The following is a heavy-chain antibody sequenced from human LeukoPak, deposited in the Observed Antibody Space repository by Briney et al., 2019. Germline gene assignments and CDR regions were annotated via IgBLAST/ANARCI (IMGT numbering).Heavy chain of an antibody. CDR1: GGTFSSYA. J-gene: IGHJ4*02. CDR3: ARDRRRTPLWFGESYPDY. CDR2: IIPILGIA. Sequence: GASVKVSCKASGGTFSSYAISWVRQAPGQGLEWMGRIIPILGIANYAQKFQGRVTITADKSTSTAYMELSSLRSEDTAVYYCARDRRRTPLWFGESYPDYWGQGTLVTVSS. D-gene: IGHD3-10*01. V-gene: IGHV1-69*04.